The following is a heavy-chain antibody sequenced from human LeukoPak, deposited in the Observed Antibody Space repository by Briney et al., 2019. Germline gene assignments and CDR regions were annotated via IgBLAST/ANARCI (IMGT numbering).Heavy chain of an antibody. J-gene: IGHJ6*03. CDR1: GFTLSSYE. Sequence: GGSLRLSCAASGFTLSSYEMNWVRQAPGKGLEWISYISSGSSTIFYADSVKGRFTISRDNAENSLYLQMNSLRAEDTAVYYCAKGVKVPLLRYFSYYMDVWGKGTTVTISS. V-gene: IGHV3-48*03. CDR2: ISSGSSTI. D-gene: IGHD3-9*01. CDR3: AKGVKVPLLRYFSYYMDV.